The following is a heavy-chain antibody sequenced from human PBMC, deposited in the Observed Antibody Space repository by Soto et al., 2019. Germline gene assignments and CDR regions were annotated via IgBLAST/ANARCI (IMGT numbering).Heavy chain of an antibody. D-gene: IGHD6-19*01. CDR1: GGSIISYY. V-gene: IGHV4-59*01. CDR3: ARRGYSSGWYYFDY. J-gene: IGHJ4*02. CDR2: ILYSGST. Sequence: ERLCRTGSVSGGSIISYYWSWIRQPPGKGLEWIGYILYSGSTNYSPSLKSRVTISVDTSKNQFSLKLTSVTAADTAVYYCARRGYSSGWYYFDYWGQGTPVTVSS.